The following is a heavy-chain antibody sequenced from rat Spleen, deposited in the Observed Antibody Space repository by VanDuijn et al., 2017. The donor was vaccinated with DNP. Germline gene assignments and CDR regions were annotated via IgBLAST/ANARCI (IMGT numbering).Heavy chain of an antibody. D-gene: IGHD1-11*01. J-gene: IGHJ3*01. CDR3: AKDKAYAPFAY. CDR2: IGSPAYAP. CDR1: GFTFSAYY. V-gene: IGHV5-20*01. Sequence: EVQLVESGGGLVQPGRSLKLSCAASGFTFSAYYMAWVRQAPAKGLEWVAYIGSPAYAPYYGDSVKGRFTISRDNAKSTLYLQMESLRSEDTATYYCAKDKAYAPFAYWGQGTLVTVSS.